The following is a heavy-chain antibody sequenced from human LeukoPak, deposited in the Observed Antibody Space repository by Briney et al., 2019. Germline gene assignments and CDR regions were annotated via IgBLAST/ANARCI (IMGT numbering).Heavy chain of an antibody. CDR3: AREYMVTTADSYYGLDV. CDR1: GFIFSRHQ. J-gene: IGHJ6*02. Sequence: GGSLRLSCAASGFIFSRHQMDWARQAPGKGLEWVAYISEDGGYSTDYADFMKGRFTISRDDAKNSLYLQMNSLRDADTAVYYCAREYMVTTADSYYGLDVWGQGTTVPVSS. CDR2: ISEDGGYST. D-gene: IGHD4-17*01. V-gene: IGHV3-48*03.